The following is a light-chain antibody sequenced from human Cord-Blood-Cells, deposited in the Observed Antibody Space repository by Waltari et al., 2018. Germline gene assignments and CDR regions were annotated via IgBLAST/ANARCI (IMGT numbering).Light chain of an antibody. V-gene: IGKV3-11*01. CDR3: QQRSNWPPYT. CDR2: DAS. J-gene: IGKJ2*01. CDR1: QSVSSY. Sequence: EIVLTQSPATLYLSPGDRPTLSCRASQSVSSYLAWYQQKPGQAPRLLIYDASNRATGIPARFSGSGSGTDFTLTISSLEPEDFAVYYCQQRSNWPPYTFGQGTKLEIK.